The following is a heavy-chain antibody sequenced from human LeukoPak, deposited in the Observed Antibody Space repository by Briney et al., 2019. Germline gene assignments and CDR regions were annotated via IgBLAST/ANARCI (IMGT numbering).Heavy chain of an antibody. CDR1: GFTFDDYA. D-gene: IGHD3-22*01. CDR3: AKGTVINYDSSGYYYDY. V-gene: IGHV3-43*02. CDR2: ISGDGGST. Sequence: GGSLRLSCAASGFTFDDYAMHWVRQAPGKGLEWVSLISGDGGSTYYADSVKGRFTISRANSKNSLYLQMNSLRTEDTALYYCAKGTVINYDSSGYYYDYWGQGTLVTVSS. J-gene: IGHJ4*02.